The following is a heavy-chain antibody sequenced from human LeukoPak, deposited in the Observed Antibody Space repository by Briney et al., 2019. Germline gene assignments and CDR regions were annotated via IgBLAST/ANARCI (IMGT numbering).Heavy chain of an antibody. J-gene: IGHJ3*02. CDR2: ISYDGSNK. Sequence: GGSLRLSCAASGFAFSNYAIHWVRQAPGKGLEWVAVISYDGSNKYYADSVKGRFTISRDNSRNTLYLQMNSLRAEDTAVYYCAKDPATMIAGDAFDIWGQGTMVTVSS. CDR3: AKDPATMIAGDAFDI. D-gene: IGHD3-22*01. CDR1: GFAFSNYA. V-gene: IGHV3-30*04.